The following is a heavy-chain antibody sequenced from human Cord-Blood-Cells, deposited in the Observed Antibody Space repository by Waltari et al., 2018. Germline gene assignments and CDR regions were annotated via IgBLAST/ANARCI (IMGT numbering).Heavy chain of an antibody. D-gene: IGHD2-21*02. V-gene: IGHV1-2*02. CDR1: GYTFTGYY. Sequence: QVQLVQSGAEVKKPGASVKVSCKASGYTFTGYYMHWVRQAPGQGLEWMGWINPNSGGTNYAQKLQGRVTMTRDTSISTAYMELSRLRSDDTAVYYCARVLKPVVTAIDYWGQGTLVTVS. CDR2: INPNSGGT. J-gene: IGHJ4*02. CDR3: ARVLKPVVTAIDY.